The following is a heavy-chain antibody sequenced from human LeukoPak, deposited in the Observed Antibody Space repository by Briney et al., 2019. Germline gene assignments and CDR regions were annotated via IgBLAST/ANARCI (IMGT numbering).Heavy chain of an antibody. D-gene: IGHD4-17*01. V-gene: IGHV4-4*07. CDR1: GGSISSYY. CDR3: ARDATVSYYYYYMDV. Sequence: SETLSLTCTVSGGSISSYYWSWIRQPAGNGLEWIGRIYTSGSTNYNPSLKSRVTMSVDTSKNQFSLKLSSVTAADTAVYYCARDATVSYYYYYMDVWGKGTTVTVSS. CDR2: IYTSGST. J-gene: IGHJ6*03.